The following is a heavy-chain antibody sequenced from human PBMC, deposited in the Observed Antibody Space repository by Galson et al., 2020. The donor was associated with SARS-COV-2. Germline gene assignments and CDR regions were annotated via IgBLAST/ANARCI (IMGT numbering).Heavy chain of an antibody. CDR2: INPNSGGT. Sequence: GESLKISCKPSGYTFTGYYMHLVRHAPGQGLEWMGWINPNSGGTKYAQKFQGRVTMTRDTSISTAYMELSRLRSDDTAVYYCARGGSGSYPHYYYYYGMDVWGQGTTVTVSS. V-gene: IGHV1-2*02. CDR1: GYTFTGYY. J-gene: IGHJ6*02. CDR3: ARGGSGSYPHYYYYYGMDV. D-gene: IGHD3-10*01.